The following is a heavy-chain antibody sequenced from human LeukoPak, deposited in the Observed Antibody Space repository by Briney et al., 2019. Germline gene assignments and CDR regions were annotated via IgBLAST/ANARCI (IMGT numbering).Heavy chain of an antibody. CDR1: GFTFSSYN. V-gene: IGHV3-21*01. Sequence: GESLRLSCAASGFTFSSYNMNWVRQAPGKGLEWVSSISSSSNYIYYADSVKGRFTISRDNAKNSLYLQMKSLRAEDTAVYYCARGKTSQNIVTRKTYNWFDPWGQGTLVTVSS. CDR2: ISSSSNYI. J-gene: IGHJ5*02. CDR3: ARGKTSQNIVTRKTYNWFDP. D-gene: IGHD2/OR15-2a*01.